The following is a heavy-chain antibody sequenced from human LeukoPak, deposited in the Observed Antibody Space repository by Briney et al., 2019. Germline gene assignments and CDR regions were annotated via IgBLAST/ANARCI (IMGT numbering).Heavy chain of an antibody. CDR1: GYTFASFY. CDR2: INPSGGST. V-gene: IGHV1-46*01. D-gene: IGHD6-19*01. J-gene: IGHJ4*02. Sequence: GASVKVSCKASGYTFASFYMHWVRQAPGQGLEWMGIINPSGGSTNYAQKFQGRVTMTRDTSTSTVYMELSSLRSDDTAVYYCAKESSGGWYFDYWGQGTRVTVSS. CDR3: AKESSGGWYFDY.